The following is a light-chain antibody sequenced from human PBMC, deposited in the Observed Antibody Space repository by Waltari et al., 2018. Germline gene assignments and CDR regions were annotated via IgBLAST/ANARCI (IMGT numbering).Light chain of an antibody. CDR1: QSVDSSY. Sequence: DIVLTQSPGTLSLSPGERATLPCRASQSVDSSYLGWYQQKPGQAPRLLIYGASTRATGFSDRFSGSGSGTDFTLTINRLEPEDFAVYYCQHYGSSPYTFGQGTKLEIK. V-gene: IGKV3-20*01. CDR3: QHYGSSPYT. CDR2: GAS. J-gene: IGKJ2*01.